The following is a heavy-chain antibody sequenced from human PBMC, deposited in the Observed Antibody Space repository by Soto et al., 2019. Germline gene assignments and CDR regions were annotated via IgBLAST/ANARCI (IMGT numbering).Heavy chain of an antibody. CDR2: INPILRMS. CDR1: GDTFSFYS. V-gene: IGHV1-69*02. CDR3: ASSYGSGYRAFDY. J-gene: IGHJ4*02. D-gene: IGHD3-10*01. Sequence: QVQLVQSGAEVKKPGSSVKVSCKASGDTFSFYSINWVRQAPGLGLEWMGRINPILRMSNYAQRFQGRVTMTADKSTSTAYMELSSLRSEATAMYYWASSYGSGYRAFDYWGQGALVTVSS.